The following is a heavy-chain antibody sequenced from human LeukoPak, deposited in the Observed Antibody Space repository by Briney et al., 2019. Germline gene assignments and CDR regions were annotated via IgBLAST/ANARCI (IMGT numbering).Heavy chain of an antibody. J-gene: IGHJ4*02. CDR1: GGSIGSSSYY. CDR3: ASSSPAPFDY. V-gene: IGHV4-39*07. CDR2: IYYSGST. Sequence: PSETLSLTCTVSGGSIGSSSYYWGWIRQPPGKGLEWIGSIYYSGSTNYNPSLKSRVTISVDTSKNQFSLKLSSVTAADTAVYYCASSSPAPFDYWGQGTLVTVSS.